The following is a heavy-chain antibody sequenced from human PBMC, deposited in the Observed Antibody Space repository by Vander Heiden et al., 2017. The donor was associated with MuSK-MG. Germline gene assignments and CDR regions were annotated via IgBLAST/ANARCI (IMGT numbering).Heavy chain of an antibody. V-gene: IGHV3-21*01. D-gene: IGHD3-16*02. Sequence: EVQLVESGGGLVKPGGSLILSCAASAFTFCSLSMSWVRQAAGQGLEWVSSISSRSSYIDYADSVKGRFTSSRDNAKNSLYLQMNSLRDEDTAVYYCARSIMITFGGVIVTPMDYWGQGTLGTVAS. CDR1: AFTFCSLS. J-gene: IGHJ4*02. CDR2: ISSRSSYI. CDR3: ARSIMITFGGVIVTPMDY.